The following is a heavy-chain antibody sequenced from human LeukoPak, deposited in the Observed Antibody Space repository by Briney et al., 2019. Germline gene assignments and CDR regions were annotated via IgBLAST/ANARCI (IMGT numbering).Heavy chain of an antibody. J-gene: IGHJ6*04. CDR3: ARSAAAGYYYGMDV. Sequence: SETLSLTCTVSAGSVSSGSYYWSWIRQPPGKGLEWIGYIYYSGSTNYNPSLKSRVTISVDTSKNQFSLKLSSVTAADTAVYYCARSAAAGYYYGMDVWGKGTTVTVSS. CDR2: IYYSGST. V-gene: IGHV4-61*01. CDR1: AGSVSSGSYY. D-gene: IGHD6-13*01.